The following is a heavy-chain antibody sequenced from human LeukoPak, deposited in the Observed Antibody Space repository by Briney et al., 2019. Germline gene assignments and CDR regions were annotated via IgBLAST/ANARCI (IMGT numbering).Heavy chain of an antibody. D-gene: IGHD5-24*01. V-gene: IGHV3-30*18. CDR2: ISYDGSNK. CDR1: GFTFRTHF. Sequence: GRSLRLSCAATGFTFRTHFMHWVRQAPDKGLEWVAVISYDGSNKYYADSVKGRFTISRDNSKNTLYLQMNSLRAEDTAVYYCAKARERWLQAGGLDYWGQGTLVTVSS. J-gene: IGHJ4*02. CDR3: AKARERWLQAGGLDY.